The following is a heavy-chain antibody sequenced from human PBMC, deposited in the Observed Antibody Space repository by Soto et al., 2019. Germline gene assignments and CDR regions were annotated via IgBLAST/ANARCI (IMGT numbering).Heavy chain of an antibody. CDR3: ARGSLVVVPAANNWFDP. D-gene: IGHD2-2*01. V-gene: IGHV1-2*04. Sequence: QVQLVQSGAEVKKPGASVKVSCKASGYTFTGYYMHWVRQAPGQGLEWMGWINPNSGGTNYAQKFQGWVTMTRDTSISTAYMELSRLRSDDTAVYYCARGSLVVVPAANNWFDPWGQGTLVTVSS. J-gene: IGHJ5*02. CDR1: GYTFTGYY. CDR2: INPNSGGT.